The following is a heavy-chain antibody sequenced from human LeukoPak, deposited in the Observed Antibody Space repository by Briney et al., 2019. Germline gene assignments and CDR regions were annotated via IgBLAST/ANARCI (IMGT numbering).Heavy chain of an antibody. D-gene: IGHD3-22*01. CDR3: ARDPSNSSGRYWYIDV. J-gene: IGHJ2*01. Sequence: ASVKVSCKASGYTFTRHGFSWVRQAPGQGLEWMGWISGYNGDTIYAQKFQGRVTMTKDTATSTGYMELRSLTSDDTAVYYCARDPSNSSGRYWYIDVWGRGTLVTVSS. CDR1: GYTFTRHG. CDR2: ISGYNGDT. V-gene: IGHV1-18*01.